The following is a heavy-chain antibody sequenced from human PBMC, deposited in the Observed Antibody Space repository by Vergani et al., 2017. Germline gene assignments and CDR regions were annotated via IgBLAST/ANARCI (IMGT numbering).Heavy chain of an antibody. CDR2: IYTSGST. V-gene: IGHV4-61*02. J-gene: IGHJ4*02. Sequence: QVQLQESGPGLVKPSQTLSLTCTVSGGSISSGSYYWSWIRQPAGKGLEWLGRIYTSGSTNYNHSLKSRVTISVDTSKNQFSLKLSSVTAADTAVYYCASPRGDSSGYYLYFDYWGQGTLVTVSS. CDR3: ASPRGDSSGYYLYFDY. D-gene: IGHD3-22*01. CDR1: GGSISSGSYY.